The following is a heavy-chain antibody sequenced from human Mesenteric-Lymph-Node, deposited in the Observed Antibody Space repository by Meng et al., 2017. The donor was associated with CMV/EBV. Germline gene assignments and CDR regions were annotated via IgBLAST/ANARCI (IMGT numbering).Heavy chain of an antibody. V-gene: IGHV3-48*04. Sequence: GGSLRLSCAASGFTFNTYSMNWVRQAPGKGLEWVSYISSSGSTIYYADSVKGRFTISRDNAKNSLYLQMNSLRAEDTAVYYCARGFGFWSGYWGSYYFDYWGQGTLVTVSS. CDR3: ARGFGFWSGYWGSYYFDY. D-gene: IGHD3-3*01. J-gene: IGHJ4*02. CDR2: ISSSGSTI. CDR1: GFTFNTYS.